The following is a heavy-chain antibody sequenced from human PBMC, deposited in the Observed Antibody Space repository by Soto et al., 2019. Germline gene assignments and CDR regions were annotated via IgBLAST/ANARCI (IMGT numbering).Heavy chain of an antibody. CDR1: GFTYTNYA. J-gene: IGHJ4*02. V-gene: IGHV3-23*01. D-gene: IGHD6-6*01. CDR2: ISTSGGNR. CDR3: AKARAARGIDY. Sequence: EVRLLESGGGLVQPGGSLRLSCAASGFTYTNYAMPWVRQTPGKGLEWVSTISTSGGNRYYADSVKGRFTISRDNSENTVYLQMNSLRVDDTALYYCAKARAARGIDYWGPGTLVTVSS.